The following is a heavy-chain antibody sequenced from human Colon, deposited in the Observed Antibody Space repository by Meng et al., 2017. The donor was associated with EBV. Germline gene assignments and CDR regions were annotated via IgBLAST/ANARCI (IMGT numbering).Heavy chain of an antibody. CDR2: VYHSGAT. V-gene: IGHV4-61*01. Sequence: QGQLQASGPALAKPSETLSLTCSASGGSISNANYYWSWIRQSPGKGLEWLGYVYHSGATKNNPSLNRRGFISVDTSKNQFSLRLSPVTTADTAMYYCARAVSGGRYLEYFFDYWGQGTLVTVSS. D-gene: IGHD3-16*02. CDR3: ARAVSGGRYLEYFFDY. CDR1: GGSISNANYY. J-gene: IGHJ4*02.